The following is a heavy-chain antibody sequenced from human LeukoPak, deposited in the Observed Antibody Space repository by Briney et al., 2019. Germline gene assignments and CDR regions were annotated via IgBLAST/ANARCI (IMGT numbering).Heavy chain of an antibody. CDR2: IYRSGST. J-gene: IGHJ4*02. Sequence: SETLSLTCTVSGGSMRNYYWSWIRQSAGKGLEWIGRIYRSGSTNYNPSLKSRITMSEDTSKNQFSLKLSSVTAADTAVYYCASHYYGSGSQLDYWGQGTLVTVSS. CDR1: GGSMRNYY. CDR3: ASHYYGSGSQLDY. D-gene: IGHD3-10*01. V-gene: IGHV4-4*07.